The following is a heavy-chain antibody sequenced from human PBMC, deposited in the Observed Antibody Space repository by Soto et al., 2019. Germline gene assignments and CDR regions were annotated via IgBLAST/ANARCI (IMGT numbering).Heavy chain of an antibody. CDR2: IYHGGTT. Sequence: SETLSLTCTVSGGSISSGSYWAWIRQPPGKGPEWIASIYHGGTTFYNPSLKSRITISVDTSNNQFSLKLTSVTAADTAVYYCARVHVMVVAGSTFDYWGHGTLVTVSS. CDR1: GGSISSGSY. CDR3: ARVHVMVVAGSTFDY. J-gene: IGHJ4*01. D-gene: IGHD6-19*01. V-gene: IGHV4-38-2*02.